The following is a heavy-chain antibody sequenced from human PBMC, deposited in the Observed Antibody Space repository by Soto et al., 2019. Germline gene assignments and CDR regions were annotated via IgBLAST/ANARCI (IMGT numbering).Heavy chain of an antibody. CDR3: ARDRDYGDHHSDAFDI. Sequence: ASVKVSCKASGYTFTGYYMHWVRQAPGQGLEWMGWINPNSGGTNYAQKFQGWVTMTRDTSISTAYMELSRLRSDDTAVYYCARDRDYGDHHSDAFDIWGQGTMVTVSS. CDR2: INPNSGGT. D-gene: IGHD4-17*01. V-gene: IGHV1-2*04. J-gene: IGHJ3*02. CDR1: GYTFTGYY.